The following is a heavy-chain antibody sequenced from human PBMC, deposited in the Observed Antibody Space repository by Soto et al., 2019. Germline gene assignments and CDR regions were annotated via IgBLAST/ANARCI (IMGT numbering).Heavy chain of an antibody. D-gene: IGHD6-13*01. Sequence: GGSLRLSCAASGFTFSSYGMYWVRQAPGKGLEWVSAISGSGGTTYYADSVKGRFTISRDNSKNTLYLQMNSLRAEDTAVYYCAKIPHSSSWYLDAFDIWGQGTMVTVSS. V-gene: IGHV3-23*01. CDR2: ISGSGGTT. CDR3: AKIPHSSSWYLDAFDI. J-gene: IGHJ3*02. CDR1: GFTFSSYG.